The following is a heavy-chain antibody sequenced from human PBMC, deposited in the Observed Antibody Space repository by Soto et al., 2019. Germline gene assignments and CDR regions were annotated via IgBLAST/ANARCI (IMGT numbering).Heavy chain of an antibody. D-gene: IGHD1-26*01. CDR1: GFTFSSYA. V-gene: IGHV3-30*04. Sequence: QVQLVESGGGVVQPGRSLRLSCAASGFTFSSYAMHWVRQAPGTGLEWVAVISYDGRDKYYPDSVKGRFTISRDNSKNTLYLQMNSLRAEDTAVYYCERSARVSYPQYDYWGQGTLVTVSS. CDR2: ISYDGRDK. CDR3: ERSARVSYPQYDY. J-gene: IGHJ4*02.